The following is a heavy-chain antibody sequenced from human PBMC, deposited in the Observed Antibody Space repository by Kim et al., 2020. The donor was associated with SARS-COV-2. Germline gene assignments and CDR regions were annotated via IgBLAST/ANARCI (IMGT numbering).Heavy chain of an antibody. Sequence: SETLSLTCAVYGGSFSGYYWSWIRQPPVKGLEWMGEINHSGSTNYNPSLKSRVTRSVDTSKNQFSLKLSSVTAADTAVYYCARGPAAGVYYYYGRDVWGQGTTVTVSS. CDR1: GGSFSGYY. J-gene: IGHJ6*02. CDR3: ARGPAAGVYYYYGRDV. V-gene: IGHV4-34*01. CDR2: INHSGST. D-gene: IGHD6-13*01.